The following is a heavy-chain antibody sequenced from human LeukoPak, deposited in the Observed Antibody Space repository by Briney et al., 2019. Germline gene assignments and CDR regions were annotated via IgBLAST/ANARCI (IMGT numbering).Heavy chain of an antibody. V-gene: IGHV3-7*01. CDR1: GFIFTNYW. CDR3: ARIGYSASRFDY. D-gene: IGHD6-13*01. Sequence: GGSLRLSCAASGFIFTNYWMSWVRQAPGKGPEWVANIKQDGSEKHYVDSLKGRFTISRDNAKHSVYLQMNSLRAEDTAIYYCARIGYSASRFDYWGQGTLVTVSS. J-gene: IGHJ4*02. CDR2: IKQDGSEK.